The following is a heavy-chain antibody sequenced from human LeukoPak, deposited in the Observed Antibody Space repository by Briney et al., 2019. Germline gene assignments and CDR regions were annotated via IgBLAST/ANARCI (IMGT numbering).Heavy chain of an antibody. Sequence: GGSLRLSCAASGFTFSSYAMHWVRQAPGQGLEWMGIINPSGGSTSYAQKFQGRVTMTRDTSTSTVYMELSSLRSEDTAVYYCARDTLEMATIQLDYWGQGTLVTVSS. CDR3: ARDTLEMATIQLDY. D-gene: IGHD5-24*01. CDR1: GFTFSSYA. J-gene: IGHJ4*02. CDR2: INPSGGST. V-gene: IGHV1-46*01.